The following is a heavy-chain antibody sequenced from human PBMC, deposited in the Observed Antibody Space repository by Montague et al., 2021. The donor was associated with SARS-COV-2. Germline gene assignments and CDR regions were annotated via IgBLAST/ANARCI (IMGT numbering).Heavy chain of an antibody. CDR3: ANFRRTQLLFGTLYYGMDV. Sequence: SETLSLTCVVSGDSISTDNWWTWVRLPPGKGLEWIGEINHSGSTNYNPSLKSRVTISVDTSKNHFTLRLSSVTAADTAVYYCANFRRTQLLFGTLYYGMDVWGQGTTVTVSS. V-gene: IGHV4-4*02. CDR2: INHSGST. CDR1: GDSISTDNW. D-gene: IGHD2-2*01. J-gene: IGHJ6*02.